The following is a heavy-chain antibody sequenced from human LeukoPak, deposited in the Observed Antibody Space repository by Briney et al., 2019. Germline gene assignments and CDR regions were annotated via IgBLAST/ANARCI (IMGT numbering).Heavy chain of an antibody. J-gene: IGHJ6*02. V-gene: IGHV4-31*03. D-gene: IGHD1-20*01. Sequence: SQTLSLTCTVSGGSISSGGYYWSWIRQYPGKGLEWIGYIYYSGSTYYNPSLKSRVTISVDTSKNQFSLKLSSVTAADTAVYYCARDSRGGYNWNDYYYGMDVWGQGTTVTVSS. CDR3: ARDSRGGYNWNDYYYGMDV. CDR2: IYYSGST. CDR1: GGSISSGGYY.